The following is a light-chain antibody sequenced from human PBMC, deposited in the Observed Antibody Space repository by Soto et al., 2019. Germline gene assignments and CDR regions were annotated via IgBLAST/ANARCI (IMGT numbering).Light chain of an antibody. CDR1: QSVSSSY. CDR2: GTS. J-gene: IGKJ1*01. Sequence: ESVLTQSPGTLPLSPGERATLSCRASQSVSSSYLAWYQHKPGQAPRLLIYGTSSRVTAIPDRFSGSGSGTYISLTISRLEPEGFAVYYCEQYGSSSWTFGQGSKVEIK. V-gene: IGKV3-20*01. CDR3: EQYGSSSWT.